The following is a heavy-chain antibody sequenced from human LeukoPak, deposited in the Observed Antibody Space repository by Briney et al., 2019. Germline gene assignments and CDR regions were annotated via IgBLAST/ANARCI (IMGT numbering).Heavy chain of an antibody. CDR1: GVSFSGYY. CDR3: ARHGEYYFDY. D-gene: IGHD3-10*01. Sequence: PSETLSLTCAVYGVSFSGYYWSWIRQPPGKGLEWIGQISRRGNTNYNPSLKSRVTISVDTSKNQLSLKLSTVTAADTALYYCARHGEYYFDYWGQGTLVTVSS. V-gene: IGHV4-34*01. J-gene: IGHJ4*02. CDR2: ISRRGNT.